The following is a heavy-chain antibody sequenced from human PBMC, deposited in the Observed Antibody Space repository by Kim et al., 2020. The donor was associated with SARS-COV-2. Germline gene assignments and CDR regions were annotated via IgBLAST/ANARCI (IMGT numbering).Heavy chain of an antibody. V-gene: IGHV1-69*01. D-gene: IGHD2-21*01. CDR3: ARQDEVRSLDP. J-gene: IGHJ5*02. Sequence: ANYAQKFQGRVTITADESTSTAYMELSSLRSEDTAVYYCARQDEVRSLDPWGQGTLVTVSS. CDR2: A.